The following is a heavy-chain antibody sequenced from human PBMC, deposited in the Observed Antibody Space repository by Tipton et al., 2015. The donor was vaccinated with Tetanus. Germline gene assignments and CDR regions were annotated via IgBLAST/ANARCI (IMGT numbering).Heavy chain of an antibody. D-gene: IGHD5-18*01. CDR1: GLTLTDFA. CDR2: IESSGST. V-gene: IGHV3-23*01. CDR3: AKRGLGYGYGYFEY. Sequence: SLRLSCAASGLTLTDFAMSWVRQPPGQGPDWVAVIESSGSTQYSDSVKGRFTISRDNSKNTLILEMSSLRVEDSAVYSCAKRGLGYGYGYFEYWGHGTTVIVSS. J-gene: IGHJ4*01.